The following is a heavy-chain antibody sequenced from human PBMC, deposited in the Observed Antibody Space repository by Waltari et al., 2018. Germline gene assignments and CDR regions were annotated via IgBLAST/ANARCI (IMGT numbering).Heavy chain of an antibody. J-gene: IGHJ4*02. CDR1: GGSFSGYY. CDR3: ARGRADRIFGVVRRTYYFDY. CDR2: INHSVST. D-gene: IGHD3-3*01. Sequence: QVQLQQWGAGLLKPSETLSLTCAVYGGSFSGYYWSWIRQPPGKGLGWIGEINHSVSTNDRPSLKSRVTISVDTSKNQCSLKLSFVTAADTAVYYCARGRADRIFGVVRRTYYFDYWGQGTLVTVSS. V-gene: IGHV4-34*01.